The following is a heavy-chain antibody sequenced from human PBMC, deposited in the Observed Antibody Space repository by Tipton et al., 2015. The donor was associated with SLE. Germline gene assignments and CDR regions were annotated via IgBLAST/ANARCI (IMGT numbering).Heavy chain of an antibody. Sequence: TLSLTCTVSGGSISSSSYYWGWIRQPPGKGLVWIGSIYYSGSTYYNPSLKSRVTISVDTSKNQFSLKLSSVTAADTAVYYCARQDIVVVVAATRGAFDIWGQGTMVTVSS. CDR3: ARQDIVVVVAATRGAFDI. J-gene: IGHJ3*02. V-gene: IGHV4-39*07. CDR2: IYYSGST. CDR1: GGSISSSSYY. D-gene: IGHD2-15*01.